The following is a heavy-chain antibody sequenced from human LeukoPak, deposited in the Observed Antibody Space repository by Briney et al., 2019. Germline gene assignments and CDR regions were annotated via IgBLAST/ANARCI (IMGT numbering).Heavy chain of an antibody. J-gene: IGHJ5*02. V-gene: IGHV3-21*01. Sequence: GGSLRLSCAASGFTFSSYSMNWVRQAPGKGLEWVSSISSSSSYIYYADSVKGRLTISRDNAKNSLYLQMNSLRAEDTAVYYCARDRGPFFSVPGFRRRAWFDPWGQGTLVTVSS. D-gene: IGHD2/OR15-2a*01. CDR1: GFTFSSYS. CDR2: ISSSSSYI. CDR3: ARDRGPFFSVPGFRRRAWFDP.